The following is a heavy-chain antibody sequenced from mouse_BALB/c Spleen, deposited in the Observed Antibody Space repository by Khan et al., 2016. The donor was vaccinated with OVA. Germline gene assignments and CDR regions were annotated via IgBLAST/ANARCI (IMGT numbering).Heavy chain of an antibody. D-gene: IGHD2-14*01. V-gene: IGHV9-3-1*01. CDR1: GYTFTKNG. CDR3: ARGGYAGTMDS. CDR2: INTYTGEP. J-gene: IGHJ4*01. Sequence: QIQLVQSGPELKKPGEPVKISCKASGYTFTKNGMNWAKQAPGQGLKWMGWINTYTGEPTYAADFKGRIAFSLETSASTAYLQINNLKNEDTATYFGARGGYAGTMDSGGQGTSVTVSP.